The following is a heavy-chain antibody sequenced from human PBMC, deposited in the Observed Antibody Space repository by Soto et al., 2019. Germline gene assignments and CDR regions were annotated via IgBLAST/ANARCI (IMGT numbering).Heavy chain of an antibody. D-gene: IGHD3-22*01. Sequence: ASVKVSCKASGGTFSSYAISWVRQAPGQGLEWMGGIIPIFGTANYAQKFQGRVTITADESTSTAYMELSSLRSEDTAVYYCASLGWQQLVESIKYYYDSSGSGIDYWGQGTLVTVSS. CDR3: ASLGWQQLVESIKYYYDSSGSGIDY. CDR2: IIPIFGTA. V-gene: IGHV1-69*13. CDR1: GGTFSSYA. J-gene: IGHJ4*02.